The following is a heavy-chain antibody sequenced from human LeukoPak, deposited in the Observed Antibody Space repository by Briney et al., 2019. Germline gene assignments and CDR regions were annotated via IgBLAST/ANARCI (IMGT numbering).Heavy chain of an antibody. CDR3: ARGPYYYGSGSYLGY. J-gene: IGHJ4*02. CDR1: GGTFSSYA. CDR2: IIPIFGTA. Sequence: ASVKVSCKASGGTFSSYAISWVRQAPGQGLEWMGGIIPIFGTANYAQKFPGRVTMTRDMSTSTVYMELSSLRSEGTAVYYCARGPYYYGSGSYLGYWGQGTLVTVSS. D-gene: IGHD3-10*01. V-gene: IGHV1-69*05.